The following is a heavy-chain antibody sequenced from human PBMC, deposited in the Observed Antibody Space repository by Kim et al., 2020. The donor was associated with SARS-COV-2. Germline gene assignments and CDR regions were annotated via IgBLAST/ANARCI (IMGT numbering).Heavy chain of an antibody. D-gene: IGHD1-7*01. CDR2: ISFDGVNK. CDR3: AKELRRWNYVFDY. Sequence: GGSLRLSCAASGFTLSSYGIHWVRQAPGEGLEWVAVISFDGVNKYYADSVKGRFTISRDNSKNTLYLQMNSLRAEDTAIYYCAKELRRWNYVFDYWGQGTLVTVSS. CDR1: GFTLSSYG. J-gene: IGHJ4*02. V-gene: IGHV3-30*18.